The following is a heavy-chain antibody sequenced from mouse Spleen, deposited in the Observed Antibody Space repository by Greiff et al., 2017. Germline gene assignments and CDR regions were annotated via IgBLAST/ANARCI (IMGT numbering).Heavy chain of an antibody. CDR3: ARFQAGLFAY. CDR1: GYTFTSYW. D-gene: IGHD3-2*02. J-gene: IGHJ3*01. Sequence: QVQLQQSGAELVKPGASVKMSCKASGYTFTSYWITWVKPRPGQGLEWIGDIYPGSGSTNYNEKFKSKATLTVDTSSSTAYMQLSSLTSEDSAVYYCARFQAGLFAYWGQGTLVTVSA. CDR2: IYPGSGST. V-gene: IGHV1-55*01.